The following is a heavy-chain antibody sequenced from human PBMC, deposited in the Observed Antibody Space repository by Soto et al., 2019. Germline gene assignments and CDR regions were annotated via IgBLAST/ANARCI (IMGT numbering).Heavy chain of an antibody. J-gene: IGHJ4*02. D-gene: IGHD3-9*01. V-gene: IGHV3-23*01. CDR1: GFTFSSYA. CDR2: ISGSGGST. Sequence: GGSLRLSCAASGFTFSSYAMSWVRQAPGKGLEWVSTISGSGGSTYYADSVKGRFTISRDNSKNTVFLQMNSMRAGDTAVYYCAKESDWLLDYWGQGTPVTV. CDR3: AKESDWLLDY.